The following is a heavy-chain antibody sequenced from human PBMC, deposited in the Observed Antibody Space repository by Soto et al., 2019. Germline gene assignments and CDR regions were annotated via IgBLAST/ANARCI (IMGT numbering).Heavy chain of an antibody. J-gene: IGHJ4*02. D-gene: IGHD4-17*01. V-gene: IGHV3-9*01. CDR1: GFTFDDYA. CDR3: AKGPGLRHFDY. CDR2: ISWNSGSI. Sequence: EVQLVESGGGLVQPGRSLRLSCAASGFTFDDYAMHWVRQAPGKGLEWVSGISWNSGSIGYADSVKGRFTISRDNAKNSLYLQMNSLRAEDTALYYCAKGPGLRHFDYWGQGTLVTVSS.